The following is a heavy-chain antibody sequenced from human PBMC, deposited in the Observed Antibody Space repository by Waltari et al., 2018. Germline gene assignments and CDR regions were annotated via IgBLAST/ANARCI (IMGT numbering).Heavy chain of an antibody. J-gene: IGHJ5*02. CDR1: GFTFSSYS. CDR2: ISSSSITI. V-gene: IGHV3-48*04. Sequence: EVQLVESGGGLVQPGGSLRLSCAASGFTFSSYSMNWVRQAPGKGLEWVSYISSSSITIYYADSVKGRFTSSRDNAKNSLYLQMNSLRAEDTAVYYCARDVAAAAGTNGFPWGQGTLVTVSS. CDR3: ARDVAAAAGTNGFP. D-gene: IGHD6-13*01.